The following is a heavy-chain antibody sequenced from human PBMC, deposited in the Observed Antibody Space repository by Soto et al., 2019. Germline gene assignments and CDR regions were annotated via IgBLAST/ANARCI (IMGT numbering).Heavy chain of an antibody. D-gene: IGHD4-4*01. CDR1: GGSIDSGDYY. V-gene: IGHV4-61*08. J-gene: IGHJ4*02. CDR2: VYYSGST. CDR3: ARPKSNYQTFDH. Sequence: PSETLSLTCTVSGGSIDSGDYYWSWIRQPPGKGLEWIGYVYYSGSTTYNPSLRSRVTMSVDTSKNQFSLRLSSVTAADTAVYYCARPKSNYQTFDHWGQGSQVTVSS.